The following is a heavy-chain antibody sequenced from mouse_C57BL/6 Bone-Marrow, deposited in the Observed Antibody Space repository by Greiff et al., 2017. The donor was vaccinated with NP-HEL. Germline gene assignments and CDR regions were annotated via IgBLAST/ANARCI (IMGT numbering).Heavy chain of an antibody. CDR1: GFTFSDFY. CDR2: SRNKANDYTT. V-gene: IGHV7-1*01. CDR3: ARDAFDGYYEDWDFDV. Sequence: VKVVESGGGLVQSGRSLRLSCATSGFTFSDFYMEWVRQAPGKGLEWIAASRNKANDYTTEYSASVKGRFIVSRDTSQSILYLQMNALRAEDTAMYYCARDAFDGYYEDWDFDVWGTGTTVTVSS. D-gene: IGHD2-3*01. J-gene: IGHJ1*03.